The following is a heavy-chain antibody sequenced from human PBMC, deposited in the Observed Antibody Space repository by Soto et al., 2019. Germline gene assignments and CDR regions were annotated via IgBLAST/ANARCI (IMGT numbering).Heavy chain of an antibody. CDR3: ARDHLGDCSSTSCYVYYGMDV. Sequence: GGSLRLSCAASGFTFSNYGMHWVRQAPGKGLEWVAVISYDGSNKYYADSVKGRFTISRDNSKNTLYLQMNSLRAEDTAVYYCARDHLGDCSSTSCYVYYGMDVWGQGTTVTVSS. D-gene: IGHD2-2*01. CDR2: ISYDGSNK. J-gene: IGHJ6*02. CDR1: GFTFSNYG. V-gene: IGHV3-30*03.